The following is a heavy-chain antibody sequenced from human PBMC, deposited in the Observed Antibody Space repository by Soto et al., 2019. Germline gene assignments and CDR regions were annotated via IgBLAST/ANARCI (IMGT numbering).Heavy chain of an antibody. J-gene: IGHJ6*02. V-gene: IGHV1-69*06. CDR2: IIPIFGTA. CDR3: ARERVRSGYYYYGMDV. CDR1: GGTFSSYA. Sequence: GASVKVSFKASGGTFSSYAISWLRQAPGQGLEWMGGIIPIFGTANYAQKFQGRVTITADKSTSTAYMELSSLRSEDTAVYYCARERVRSGYYYYGMDVWGQGTTVTVSS.